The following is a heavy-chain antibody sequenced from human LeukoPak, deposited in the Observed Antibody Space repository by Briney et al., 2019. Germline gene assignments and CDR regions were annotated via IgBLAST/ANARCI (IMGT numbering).Heavy chain of an antibody. J-gene: IGHJ6*02. CDR3: ARGTASMISYYYYYGMDV. Sequence: SETLPLTCAVYGGSFSGYYWSWIRQPPGKGLEWIGEINLSGSTNYNPSLKSRVTISVDTSKNQFSLKLSSVTAADMAVYHCARGTASMISYYYYYGMDVWGQGTTVTVSS. D-gene: IGHD3-22*01. V-gene: IGHV4-34*01. CDR1: GGSFSGYY. CDR2: INLSGST.